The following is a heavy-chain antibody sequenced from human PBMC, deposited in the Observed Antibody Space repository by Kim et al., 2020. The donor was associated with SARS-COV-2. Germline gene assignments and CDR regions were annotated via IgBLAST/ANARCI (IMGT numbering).Heavy chain of an antibody. Sequence: GGSLRLSCEVSGFTVSANYISWLRQAPGKGLEWVSTISSGGKTDYADSVKGRFTISRDNSKNTLFLQMNSLRADDTAVYYCAKRGAPGFYRVPFVTWGQG. CDR2: ISSGGKT. D-gene: IGHD3-10*01. CDR3: AKRGAPGFYRVPFVT. CDR1: GFTVSANY. J-gene: IGHJ5*02. V-gene: IGHV3-53*01.